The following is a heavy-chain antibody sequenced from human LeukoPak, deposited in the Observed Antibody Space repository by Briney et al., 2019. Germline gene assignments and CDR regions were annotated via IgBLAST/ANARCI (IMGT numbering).Heavy chain of an antibody. V-gene: IGHV4-39*01. D-gene: IGHD6-19*01. CDR1: GDSISSSNYY. J-gene: IGHJ4*02. Sequence: SETLSLTCTVSGDSISSSNYYWGWIRQPPGKGLEWIGSISYSGNTYYNPSLKTRVTISVDTSKKRFSLRLTSVTAADTAVYYCARLPTSSGWSYFDYWGQGTLVTVSS. CDR3: ARLPTSSGWSYFDY. CDR2: ISYSGNT.